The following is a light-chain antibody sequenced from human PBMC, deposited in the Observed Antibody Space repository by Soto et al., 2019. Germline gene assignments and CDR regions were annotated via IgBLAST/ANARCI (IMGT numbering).Light chain of an antibody. J-gene: IGKJ3*01. CDR2: LGS. CDR3: MQTLRTPFT. CDR1: QSLLHSNGYNY. V-gene: IGKV2-28*01. Sequence: DIVMTQSPLSLPVTPGEPASISCRSSQSLLHSNGYNYLDWYLQKPGQSPQLLIYLGSNRASGVPDRFSGSESGTDFTLKISRVEAEDVGVYYCMQTLRTPFTFGPGTKVDIK.